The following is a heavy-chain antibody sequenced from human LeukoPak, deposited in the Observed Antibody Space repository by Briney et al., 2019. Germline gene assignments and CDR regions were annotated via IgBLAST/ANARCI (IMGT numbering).Heavy chain of an antibody. J-gene: IGHJ4*02. CDR2: ISWDGGST. V-gene: IGHV3-43D*03. CDR3: AKDIGYGGNSGGYFDY. D-gene: IGHD4-23*01. CDR1: GFTFDEYA. Sequence: GGSLRLSCAASGFTFDEYAMHWVGQAPGKGVDWVSLISWDGGSTYYADSVKGQFTISRDNSKNSLYLQMNSLRAEDTALYYCAKDIGYGGNSGGYFDYWGQGTLVTVSS.